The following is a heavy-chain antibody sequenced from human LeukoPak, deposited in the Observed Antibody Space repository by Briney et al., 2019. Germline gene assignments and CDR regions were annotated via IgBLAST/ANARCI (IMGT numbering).Heavy chain of an antibody. CDR1: GFTFSSYS. V-gene: IGHV3-21*01. CDR3: AKVLGYYDFWSGCSFDY. Sequence: GGSLRLSCAASGFTFSSYSMNWVRQAPGKGLEWVSSISSSSSYIYYADSVKGRFTISRDNAKNSLYLQMNSLRAEDTAVYYCAKVLGYYDFWSGCSFDYWGQGTLVTVSS. J-gene: IGHJ4*02. CDR2: ISSSSSYI. D-gene: IGHD3-3*01.